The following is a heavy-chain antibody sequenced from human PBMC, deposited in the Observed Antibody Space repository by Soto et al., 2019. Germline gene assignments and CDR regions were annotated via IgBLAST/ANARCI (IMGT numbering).Heavy chain of an antibody. Sequence: QVQLVEAGGGVVQPGRSLRLSCAATGFTFSSYAMHWGRQAPGKGLEWVAVRWYDGSNKYYADSVKGRFTISRDKSKNTLYLQITSMRAEDTAVYYGAREAGGSYGHDCWGQGTLVTVS. CDR2: RWYDGSNK. D-gene: IGHD1-26*01. CDR1: GFTFSSYA. CDR3: AREAGGSYGHDC. J-gene: IGHJ4*02. V-gene: IGHV3-33*01.